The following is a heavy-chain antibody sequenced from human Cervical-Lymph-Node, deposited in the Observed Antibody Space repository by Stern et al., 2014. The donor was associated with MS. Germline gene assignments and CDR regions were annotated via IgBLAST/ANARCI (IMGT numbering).Heavy chain of an antibody. CDR3: ARGATQAFDP. Sequence: QLQLQESGPGLVKPSETLSITCTVSGGSISSYYWSWIRQPPGKGLEWIGYIYYSGSTNYNPSLKSRVTISVDTSKNQFSLKLSSVTAADTAVYYCARGATQAFDPWGQGTLVTVSS. J-gene: IGHJ5*02. V-gene: IGHV4-59*01. CDR2: IYYSGST. CDR1: GGSISSYY.